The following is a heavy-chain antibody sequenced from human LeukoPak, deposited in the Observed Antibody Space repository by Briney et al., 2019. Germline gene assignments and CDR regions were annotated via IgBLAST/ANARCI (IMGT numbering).Heavy chain of an antibody. J-gene: IGHJ4*02. D-gene: IGHD3-3*01. CDR1: GFTFSTYV. Sequence: GGSLRLSCAASGFTFSTYVMNWFRQAPGKGLEWVSTISVGAEYIFYADSVKGRFTISRDDSNNALYLQMHSLRAEDTALYYCASGPPFLKYFEYWGQGTPVTVSS. V-gene: IGHV3-23*01. CDR2: ISVGAEYI. CDR3: ASGPPFLKYFEY.